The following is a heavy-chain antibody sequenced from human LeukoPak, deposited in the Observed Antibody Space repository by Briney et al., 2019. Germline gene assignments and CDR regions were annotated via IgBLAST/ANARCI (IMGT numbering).Heavy chain of an antibody. V-gene: IGHV3-30*02. J-gene: IGHJ6*03. D-gene: IGHD2/OR15-2a*01. CDR1: GFTFTRYG. CDR3: AKGSFYCTSSTCPQYYYYMDV. CDR2: VRYDGSEK. Sequence: GGSLRLSCAASGFTFTRYGLHWVRQAPGKGLEWVAFVRYDGSEKYYADSVKGRFTISRDDSRNTVFLQMNNLTAEDTAVYYCAKGSFYCTSSTCPQYYYYMDVWGKGTTVTVSS.